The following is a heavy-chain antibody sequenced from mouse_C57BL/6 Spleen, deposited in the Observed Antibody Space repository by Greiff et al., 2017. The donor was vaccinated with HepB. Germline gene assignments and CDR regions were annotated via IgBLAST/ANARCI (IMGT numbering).Heavy chain of an antibody. CDR1: GYTFTSYW. Sequence: QVQLQQPGAELVKPGASVKLSCKASGYTFTSYWMHWVKQRPGQGLEWIGMIHPKSGSTNYNEKFKSKATLTVDKSSSTAYMQIISLTSEDSAVYYCARNYGKDYFDYWGQGTTLTVSS. V-gene: IGHV1-64*01. CDR2: IHPKSGST. CDR3: ARNYGKDYFDY. J-gene: IGHJ2*01. D-gene: IGHD2-1*01.